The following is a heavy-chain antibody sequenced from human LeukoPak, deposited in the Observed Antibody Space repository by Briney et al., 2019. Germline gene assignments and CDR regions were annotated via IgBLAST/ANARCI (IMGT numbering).Heavy chain of an antibody. J-gene: IGHJ4*02. D-gene: IGHD3/OR15-3a*01. CDR2: IYSGDKI. V-gene: IGHV3-66*01. CDR1: GFSVSNNY. Sequence: GGSLRLTCVVSGFSVSNNYVSWVRQAPGKGLEWVSVIYSGDKIHYADSVKGRFTISRDNSKNTVYLQMKSLRAEDTALYYCSTIGTGYYREDSWGQGTLVTVSS. CDR3: STIGTGYYREDS.